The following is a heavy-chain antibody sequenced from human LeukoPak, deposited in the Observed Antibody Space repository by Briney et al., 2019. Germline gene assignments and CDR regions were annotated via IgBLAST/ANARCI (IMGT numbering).Heavy chain of an antibody. D-gene: IGHD6-13*01. CDR2: ISYDGSNK. J-gene: IGHJ4*02. CDR1: GFTFSSYA. V-gene: IGHV3-30-3*01. CDR3: ARGRGSSWYYFDY. Sequence: GGSPRLSCAASGFTFSSYAMSWVRQAPGKGLEWVALISYDGSNKYYAASVRGRFTISGDNSKNTLYLQMNSLRAEDTAVYYCARGRGSSWYYFDYWGQGTLVTVSS.